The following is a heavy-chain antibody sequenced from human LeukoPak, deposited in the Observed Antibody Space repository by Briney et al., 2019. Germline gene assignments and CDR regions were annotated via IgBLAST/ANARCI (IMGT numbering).Heavy chain of an antibody. D-gene: IGHD3-3*01. J-gene: IGHJ4*02. CDR3: ARDERLLSFLK. CDR1: GFTFSNYG. V-gene: IGHV3-23*01. Sequence: GGSLRPSCAASGFTFSNYGLSWVRQAPGKGLEWVSGITGSGGSTYYADSVKGRFTISRDNSKNTLYLQMNSLRAEDTAIYYCARDERLLSFLKWGQGTLVTVSS. CDR2: ITGSGGST.